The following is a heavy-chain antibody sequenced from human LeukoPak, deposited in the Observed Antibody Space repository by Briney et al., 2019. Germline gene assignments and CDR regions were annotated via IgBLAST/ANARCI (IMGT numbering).Heavy chain of an antibody. Sequence: VKPSETLSLTCTVSGGSISSYYWNWIRQPPGKGLEGFGFPYYSGTTNYNPSLKSRVTISVDTSKNQFSLKLSSVTAADTAVYYCATIGYCSSASCSNFDYWGQGTLVTVSS. J-gene: IGHJ4*02. CDR1: GGSISSYY. D-gene: IGHD2-2*03. CDR3: ATIGYCSSASCSNFDY. CDR2: PYYSGTT. V-gene: IGHV4-59*01.